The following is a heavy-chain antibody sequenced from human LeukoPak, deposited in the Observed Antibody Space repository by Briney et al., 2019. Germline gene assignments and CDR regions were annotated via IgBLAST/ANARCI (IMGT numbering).Heavy chain of an antibody. J-gene: IGHJ6*03. CDR2: NDYSGST. CDR1: GGPISTHY. CDR3: ARGATFRGTYYMDV. Sequence: SVTLSLTCIVSGGPISTHYWSWSRQPPAKGLEWIGYNDYSGSTNYNPSLKSRVTISVDTSRNQFSLKLNSVTAADTAVYYCARGATFRGTYYMDVWGKGTTVTVCS. D-gene: IGHD3-10*01. V-gene: IGHV4-59*11.